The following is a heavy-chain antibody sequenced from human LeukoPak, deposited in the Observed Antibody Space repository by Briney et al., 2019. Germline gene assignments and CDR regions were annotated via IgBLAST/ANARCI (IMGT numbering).Heavy chain of an antibody. D-gene: IGHD3-9*01. CDR2: ISSSSSYI. J-gene: IGHJ6*03. CDR3: ARGSDNYYYYQYMDV. Sequence: GGSLRLSCAASGFTFSSYWMSWVRQAPGKGLEWVSSISSSSSYIYYADSVRGRFTISRDNAKNSLYLQLNSLRAEDTAVYYCARGSDNYYYYQYMDVWGKGTTVTVSS. V-gene: IGHV3-21*01. CDR1: GFTFSSYW.